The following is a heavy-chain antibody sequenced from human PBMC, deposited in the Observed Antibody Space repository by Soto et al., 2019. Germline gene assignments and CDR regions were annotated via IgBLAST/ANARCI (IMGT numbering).Heavy chain of an antibody. CDR1: GFTFSSYA. V-gene: IGHV3-30-3*01. Sequence: QVQLVESGGGVVQPGRSLRLSCAASGFTFSSYAMQWVRQAPGKGLEWVAVISYDGSNKYYADSVKGRFTISRDNSKNTLYLQMNSLRAEDTAVYYCARWGDFPQVGFDYWGQGTLVTVSS. D-gene: IGHD2-21*02. J-gene: IGHJ4*02. CDR2: ISYDGSNK. CDR3: ARWGDFPQVGFDY.